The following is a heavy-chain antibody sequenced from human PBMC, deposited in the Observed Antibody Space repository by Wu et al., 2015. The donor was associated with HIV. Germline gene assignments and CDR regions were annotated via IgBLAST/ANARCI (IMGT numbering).Heavy chain of an antibody. J-gene: IGHJ4*02. CDR2: IIPNHGGA. V-gene: IGHV1-69*11. Sequence: QVQLVQSGAEVKKPGSSVKVSCKASGGSFSRSGISWVRQAPGKGFEWMGRIIPNHGGANYAEKFEGRVTITADEATNTAYMDLRRLRSEDTAVYYCASGYDIFFDYWGQGTLVTVSS. D-gene: IGHD3-9*01. CDR3: ASGYDIFFDY. CDR1: GGSFSRSG.